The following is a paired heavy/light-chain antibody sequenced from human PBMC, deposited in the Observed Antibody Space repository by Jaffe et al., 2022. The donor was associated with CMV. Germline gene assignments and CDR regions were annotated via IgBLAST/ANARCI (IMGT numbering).Heavy chain of an antibody. CDR2: IYYDGNT. Sequence: QLQLQESGPGLVKPSETLSLPCTVSGGSIRNSNYYWVWVRQPPGKGLEWIGSIYYDGNTYYNPSLNSRVTVSVDTSNNQFSLKLISVTAADTAVYFCASGQQGTAYFDLWGQGTLVTVSS. CDR1: GGSIRNSNYY. J-gene: IGHJ4*02. V-gene: IGHV4-39*01. D-gene: IGHD2-21*02. CDR3: ASGQQGTAYFDL.
Light chain of an antibody. V-gene: IGKV3-20*01. CDR1: QSISSSY. Sequence: EIVLTQSPGTLSLSPGERAILSCRASQSISSSYLAWYQQKRGQAPRLLIYGASYRATGIPDRFSGSGSGTDFTLTISRLEPEDFAMYYCQQYDSSPLTFGGGTKVEIK. CDR3: QQYDSSPLT. CDR2: GAS. J-gene: IGKJ4*01.